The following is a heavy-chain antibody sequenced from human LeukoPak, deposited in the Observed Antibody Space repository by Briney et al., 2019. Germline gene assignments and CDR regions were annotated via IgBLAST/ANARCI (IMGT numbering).Heavy chain of an antibody. Sequence: GASVKVSCKVSGYTLTELSMHWVRQAPGKGREWMGGFDPEDGETIYAQKFQGRVTMTEDTSTDTAYMELSSLRSEDTAVYYCATWKPIQLRYYYYGMDVWGQGTTVTVSS. D-gene: IGHD1-1*01. J-gene: IGHJ6*02. CDR2: FDPEDGET. CDR1: GYTLTELS. V-gene: IGHV1-24*01. CDR3: ATWKPIQLRYYYYGMDV.